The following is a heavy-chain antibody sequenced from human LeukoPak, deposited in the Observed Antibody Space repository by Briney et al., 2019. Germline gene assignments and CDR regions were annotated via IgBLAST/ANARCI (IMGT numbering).Heavy chain of an antibody. CDR1: GYTFTGYY. CDR3: ARDADYYDSSGYYAGYFDY. Sequence: SVKVSCKASGYTFTGYYMHWVRQAPGQGLEWMGWINPNSGGTNYAQKFQGRVTMTRDTSISTAYMELSRLRSDDTAVYYCARDADYYDSSGYYAGYFDYWGQGTLVTVST. CDR2: INPNSGGT. J-gene: IGHJ4*02. V-gene: IGHV1-2*02. D-gene: IGHD3-22*01.